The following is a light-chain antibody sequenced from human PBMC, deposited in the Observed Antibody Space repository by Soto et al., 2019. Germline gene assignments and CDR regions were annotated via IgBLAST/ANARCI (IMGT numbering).Light chain of an antibody. CDR1: SSDVGSHNL. Sequence: QSALTQPASVSGSPGQSITISCTGTSSDVGSHNLVSWYQQHPGQAPKLMIYEVTKRPLGVSTRFSASKSGNTASLTISELQAEDEADYYCCSYGGSRAVFGRGTQLIVL. CDR2: EVT. CDR3: CSYGGSRAV. J-gene: IGLJ7*01. V-gene: IGLV2-23*02.